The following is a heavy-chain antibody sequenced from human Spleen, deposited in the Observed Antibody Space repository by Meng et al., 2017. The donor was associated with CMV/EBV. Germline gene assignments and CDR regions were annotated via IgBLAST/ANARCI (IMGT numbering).Heavy chain of an antibody. CDR1: GYTFTGYY. V-gene: IGHV1-2*02. CDR2: INPNSGGT. CDR3: ATLQTSSGWDDDY. J-gene: IGHJ4*02. D-gene: IGHD6-19*01. Sequence: QGQLVQAGAEVKKPGASVKVSCKASGYTFTGYYMHWVRQAPGQGLEWMGWINPNSGGTNYAQKFQGRVTMTRDTSISTAYMELSRLRSDDTAVYYCATLQTSSGWDDDYWGQGTLVTVSS.